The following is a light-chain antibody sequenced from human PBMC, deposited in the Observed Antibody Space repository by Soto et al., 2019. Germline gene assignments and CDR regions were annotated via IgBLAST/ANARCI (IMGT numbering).Light chain of an antibody. Sequence: QTALAQPASVSGSPGQSITISCTGTSSDVGAYNSVSWYQQHPHRAPQVIIYKGTQRPSGVSNRFSGSTSGNAASLTISALQADDEADYFCSSTATQSTYVLGTGTKVTVL. CDR2: KGT. V-gene: IGLV2-23*01. J-gene: IGLJ1*01. CDR1: SSDVGAYNS. CDR3: SSTATQSTYV.